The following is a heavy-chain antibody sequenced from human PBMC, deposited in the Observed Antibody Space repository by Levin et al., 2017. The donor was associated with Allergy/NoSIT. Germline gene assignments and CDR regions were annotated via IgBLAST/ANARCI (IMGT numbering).Heavy chain of an antibody. J-gene: IGHJ2*01. Sequence: SGGSLRLSCAASGFTFSSYDMHWVRQATGKGLEWVSAIGTADDTYYPGSVKGRFTISRENAKNSLYLQMNSLRAGDTAVYYCARVKGWYYGSGSPPYWYFDRWGRGTLVTVSS. V-gene: IGHV3-13*04. D-gene: IGHD3-10*01. CDR3: ARVKGWYYGSGSPPYWYFDR. CDR2: IGTADDT. CDR1: GFTFSSYD.